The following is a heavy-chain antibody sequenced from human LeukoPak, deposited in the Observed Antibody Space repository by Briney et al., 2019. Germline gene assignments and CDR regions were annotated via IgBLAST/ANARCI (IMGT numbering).Heavy chain of an antibody. Sequence: PGRSLRLSCAASGFSFSIYAMDWVRQAPGKGLEWVAVISYDGSNTYYTDSVKGRFAISRDNAKNSLYLQMNSLRADDTAVYYCVRENHGSFDYWGQGSLVTVSS. V-gene: IGHV3-30*09. J-gene: IGHJ4*02. CDR1: GFSFSIYA. D-gene: IGHD1-14*01. CDR3: VRENHGSFDY. CDR2: ISYDGSNT.